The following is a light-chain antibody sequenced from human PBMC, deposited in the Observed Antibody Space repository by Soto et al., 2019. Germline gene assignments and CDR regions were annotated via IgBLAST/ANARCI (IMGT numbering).Light chain of an antibody. J-gene: IGKJ4*01. V-gene: IGKV3-20*01. Sequence: EIVLTQSPGTLSLSPGEGATLSCRASQNINNNYLAWYQQKPGQAPRLLIHGASSRATGIPDRFSGSGSGTDFTLTISRLEPEDFAVYYCQQYTTSPLTFGGGTKVEIK. CDR3: QQYTTSPLT. CDR1: QNINNNY. CDR2: GAS.